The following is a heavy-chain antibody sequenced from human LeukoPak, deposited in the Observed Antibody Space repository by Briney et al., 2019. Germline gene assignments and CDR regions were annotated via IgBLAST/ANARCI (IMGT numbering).Heavy chain of an antibody. Sequence: SETLSLTCTVSGVSISSYYWSWIRQPPGKGLEWIGYIYYSGSTNYNPSLKSRVTISVDTSKNQFSLKLSSVTAADTAVYYCARGWIQLWSDYYFDYWGQGTLVTVSS. CDR2: IYYSGST. D-gene: IGHD5-18*01. J-gene: IGHJ4*02. V-gene: IGHV4-59*12. CDR1: GVSISSYY. CDR3: ARGWIQLWSDYYFDY.